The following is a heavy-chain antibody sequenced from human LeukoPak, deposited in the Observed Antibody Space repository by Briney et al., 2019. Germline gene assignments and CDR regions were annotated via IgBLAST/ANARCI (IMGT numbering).Heavy chain of an antibody. Sequence: GASGKVSCKASGYTFTRYYMHWVRQAPGQGLEWMGIINPSGGSTTYAQKFQGRVTMTRDTSTSTDYMELSRLRSEDTAVYYCARGDIDRDIAVVDDAFDIWGQGTMVTVSS. D-gene: IGHD6-19*01. CDR2: INPSGGST. V-gene: IGHV1-46*01. CDR1: GYTFTRYY. CDR3: ARGDIDRDIAVVDDAFDI. J-gene: IGHJ3*02.